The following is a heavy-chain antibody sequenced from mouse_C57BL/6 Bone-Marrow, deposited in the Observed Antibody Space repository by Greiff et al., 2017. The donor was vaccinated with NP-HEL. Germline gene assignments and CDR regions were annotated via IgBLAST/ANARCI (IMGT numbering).Heavy chain of an antibody. CDR3: ARHNYGSPFDY. Sequence: EVQLQESGPELVKPGASVKMSCKASGYTFTDYNMHWVKQSHGKSLEWIGYINPNNGGTSYNQKFKGKATLTVNKSSSTAYMELRSLTSEDSAVYYCARHNYGSPFDYWGQGTTLTVSS. CDR1: GYTFTDYN. V-gene: IGHV1-22*01. J-gene: IGHJ2*01. CDR2: INPNNGGT. D-gene: IGHD1-1*01.